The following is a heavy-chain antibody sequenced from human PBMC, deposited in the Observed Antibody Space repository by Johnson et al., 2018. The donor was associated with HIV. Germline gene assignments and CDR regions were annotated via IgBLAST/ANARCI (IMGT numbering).Heavy chain of an antibody. Sequence: VQLVESGGGLVKPGGSLRLSCATSGFTFSDYNMNWIRQAPGKGLEWISYISRSGTTIYYADSVKGRFTISRDNAKNTLYLQMNSLRVEDTAVYYCARDGESQQLPLGDAFDIWGQGTMVTVSS. D-gene: IGHD6-13*01. CDR1: GFTFSDYN. J-gene: IGHJ3*02. V-gene: IGHV3-11*04. CDR2: ISRSGTTI. CDR3: ARDGESQQLPLGDAFDI.